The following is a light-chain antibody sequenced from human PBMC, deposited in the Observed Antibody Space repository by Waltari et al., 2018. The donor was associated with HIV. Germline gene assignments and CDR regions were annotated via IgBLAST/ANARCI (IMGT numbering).Light chain of an antibody. V-gene: IGKV1-5*03. CDR1: QSISSW. J-gene: IGKJ1*01. CDR3: QQYNSWT. Sequence: DIQMPPSPSTLSASVGDRVTITCRASQSISSWLAWYQQKPGKAPKLLIYKASSLESGVPSRFSGSGSGTEFTLTISSLQPDDFATYYCQQYNSWTFGQGTKVEIK. CDR2: KAS.